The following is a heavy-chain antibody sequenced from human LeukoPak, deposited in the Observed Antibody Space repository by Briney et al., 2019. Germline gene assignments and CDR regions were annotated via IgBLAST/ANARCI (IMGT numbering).Heavy chain of an antibody. CDR1: GYTFTSYA. CDR3: ARDGGYSSSWYWFDP. D-gene: IGHD6-13*01. Sequence: ASVKVSCKASGYTFTSYAMHWVRQAPVQRHEWMGWINAGNGNTKYSQEFQGRVTITRDTSASTAYMELSSLRSEDMAVYYCARDGGYSSSWYWFDPWGQGTLVTVSS. CDR2: INAGNGNT. J-gene: IGHJ5*02. V-gene: IGHV1-3*03.